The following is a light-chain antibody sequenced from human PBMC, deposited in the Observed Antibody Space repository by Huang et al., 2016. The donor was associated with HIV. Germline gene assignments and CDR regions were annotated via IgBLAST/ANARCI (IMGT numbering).Light chain of an antibody. J-gene: IGKJ5*01. V-gene: IGKV3-15*01. CDR3: QQYSNWPPLT. CDR1: QSVASN. Sequence: EIMMTQSPATLSVSPGERVTLSCRASQSVASNLAWYQQKPGQAPRLLIDGASTRATGIPARFSGSGSGTEFTLTISSLQPEDFGVYYCQQYSNWPPLTFGQGTRLEIK. CDR2: GAS.